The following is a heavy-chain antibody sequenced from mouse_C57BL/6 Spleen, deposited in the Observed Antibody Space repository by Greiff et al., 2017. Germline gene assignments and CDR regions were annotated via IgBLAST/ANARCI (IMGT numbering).Heavy chain of an antibody. Sequence: VKLLESGAELVRPGASVTLSCKASGYTFTDYEMHWVKQTPVHGLEWIGAIDPETGGTAYNQKFKGKAILTADKSSSPAYMELRSLTSEDSAVYYCTRSDYYGFAYWGQGTLVTVSA. CDR1: GYTFTDYE. D-gene: IGHD1-1*01. J-gene: IGHJ3*01. CDR3: TRSDYYGFAY. CDR2: IDPETGGT. V-gene: IGHV1-15*01.